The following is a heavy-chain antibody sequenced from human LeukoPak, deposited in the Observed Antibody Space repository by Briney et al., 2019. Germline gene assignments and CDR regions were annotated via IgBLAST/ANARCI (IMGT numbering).Heavy chain of an antibody. J-gene: IGHJ4*02. CDR2: ISGSGGST. CDR1: GFTFSNYA. V-gene: IGHV3-23*01. Sequence: GGSLRLSCAGSGFTFSNYAMRWVRQAPGKGLEWVSGISGSGGSTFYADSVRGRFTISRDNSKNTLYLQMNSLRAEDAAVYYCARAIAVAGPYYFDYWGQGTLVTVSS. D-gene: IGHD6-19*01. CDR3: ARAIAVAGPYYFDY.